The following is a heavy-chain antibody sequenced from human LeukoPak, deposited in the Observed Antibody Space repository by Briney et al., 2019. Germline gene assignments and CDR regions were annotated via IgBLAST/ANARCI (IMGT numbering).Heavy chain of an antibody. CDR2: INPNSGGT. J-gene: IGHJ1*01. CDR3: ARPAPYYYDSSGYYLQH. V-gene: IGHV1-2*02. Sequence: ASVKVSCKASGYTFTGYYMHWVRQAPGQGLEWMGWINPNSGGTNYAQKFQGRVTMTRDTSISTAYMELSRLRSDDTAVHYCARPAPYYYDSSGYYLQHWGQGTLVTVSS. D-gene: IGHD3-22*01. CDR1: GYTFTGYY.